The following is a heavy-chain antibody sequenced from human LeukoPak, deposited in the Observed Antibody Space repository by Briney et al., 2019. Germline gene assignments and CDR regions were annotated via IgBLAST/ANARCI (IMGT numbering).Heavy chain of an antibody. V-gene: IGHV3-23*01. D-gene: IGHD6-19*01. CDR2: ISGSGGST. CDR1: GFTFSSYA. Sequence: GGSLRLSCAASGFTFSSYAMSWVRQAPGKGLEWVSAISGSGGSTYYADSVKGRFTISRDNSRDTLYLQMNSLRAEDTAVYYCAKRDVLGGWYHDYWGQGTLVTVSS. CDR3: AKRDVLGGWYHDY. J-gene: IGHJ4*02.